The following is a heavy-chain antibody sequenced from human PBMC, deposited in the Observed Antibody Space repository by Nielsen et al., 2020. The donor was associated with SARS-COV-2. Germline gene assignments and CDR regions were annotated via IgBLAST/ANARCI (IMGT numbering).Heavy chain of an antibody. Sequence: GESLKISCAASGFTFSDYYMSWIRQAPGKGLEWVSYISSSGSTIYYADSVKGRFTISRDNAKNSLYLQMNSLRAEDTAVYYCARLSSSSSWYFDYWGQGTLVTVSS. CDR1: GFTFSDYY. V-gene: IGHV3-11*04. CDR2: ISSSGSTI. J-gene: IGHJ4*02. CDR3: ARLSSSSSWYFDY. D-gene: IGHD6-13*01.